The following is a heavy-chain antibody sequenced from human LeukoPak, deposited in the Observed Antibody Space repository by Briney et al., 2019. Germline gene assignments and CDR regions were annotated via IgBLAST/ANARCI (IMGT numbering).Heavy chain of an antibody. CDR3: ANGEVYYYDSSGYYSGNY. CDR1: GFTFSSYG. V-gene: IGHV3-30*02. D-gene: IGHD3-22*01. Sequence: GGSLRLSCAASGFTFSSYGMHWVRQAPGKGLEWVAFIRYDGSNKYCADSVKGRFTISRDNSKNTLYLQMNSLRAEDTAVYYCANGEVYYYDSSGYYSGNYWGQGTLVTVSS. J-gene: IGHJ4*02. CDR2: IRYDGSNK.